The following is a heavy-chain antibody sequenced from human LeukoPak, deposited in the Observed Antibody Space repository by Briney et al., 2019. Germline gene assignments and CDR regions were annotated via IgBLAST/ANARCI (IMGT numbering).Heavy chain of an antibody. Sequence: SETLSLTCTVSGYSISSGYYWGWIRQPPGKGLEWIGSIYHSGSTYYNPSLKSRVTISVDTSKNQFSLKLSSVTAADTAVYYYARDDFVYNWKPIDYWGQGTLVTVSS. CDR2: IYHSGST. J-gene: IGHJ4*02. D-gene: IGHD1-20*01. CDR3: ARDDFVYNWKPIDY. CDR1: GYSISSGYY. V-gene: IGHV4-38-2*02.